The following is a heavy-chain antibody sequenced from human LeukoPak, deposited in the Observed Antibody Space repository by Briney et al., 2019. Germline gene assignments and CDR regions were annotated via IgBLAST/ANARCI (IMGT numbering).Heavy chain of an antibody. Sequence: ASVKVSCKVSGYTLTELSMHWVRQAPGKGLEWMGGFDPEDGETIYAQKFQGRVTMTEDTSTDTAYMELRSLRSDDTAVYYCARVVPAAMIYYYYGMDVWGQGTTVTVSS. CDR1: GYTLTELS. D-gene: IGHD2-2*01. J-gene: IGHJ6*02. CDR2: FDPEDGET. V-gene: IGHV1-24*01. CDR3: ARVVPAAMIYYYYGMDV.